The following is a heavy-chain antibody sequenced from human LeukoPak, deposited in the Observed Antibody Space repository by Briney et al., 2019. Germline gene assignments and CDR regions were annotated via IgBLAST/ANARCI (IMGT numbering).Heavy chain of an antibody. J-gene: IGHJ6*02. CDR3: VRRPIQQHYGLDV. Sequence: PGESLKISCKGSGYIFTSYWIGWVRQMPGKGLEWMGIIYPSDSDIRYSPSFQGQVTISGDKSISTAYLQWSSLKASDTAMYFCVRRPIQQHYGLDVWGQGTTVTVSS. D-gene: IGHD5-18*01. CDR2: IYPSDSDI. CDR1: GYIFTSYW. V-gene: IGHV5-51*01.